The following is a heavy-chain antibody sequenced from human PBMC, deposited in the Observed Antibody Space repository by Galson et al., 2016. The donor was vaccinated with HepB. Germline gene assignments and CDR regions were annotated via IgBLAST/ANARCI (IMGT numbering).Heavy chain of an antibody. CDR2: VTWDGSST. J-gene: IGHJ6*02. CDR1: GFTFNDYA. V-gene: IGHV3-43D*04. CDR3: AKDTAARWFGENYGMDV. D-gene: IGHD3-10*01. Sequence: SLRLSCAASGFTFNDYAMHWVRQAPGKGLEWVSLVTWDGSSTYYPDSVKGRFTISRDNSQNSLYLQMKNLRPEDTAFYYCAKDTAARWFGENYGMDVWGQGTTVIVSS.